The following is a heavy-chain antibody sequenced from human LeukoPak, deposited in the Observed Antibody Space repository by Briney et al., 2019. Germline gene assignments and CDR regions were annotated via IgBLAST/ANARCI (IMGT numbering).Heavy chain of an antibody. Sequence: ASVKVSCKASGGTFSSYAISWVRQAPGQGLEWMGGIIPIFGTANYAQKFQGRVTITADKSTSTAYMELSSLRSEDTAVYYCASSTVTAYYYYYYYMDVWGKGTTVTVSS. V-gene: IGHV1-69*06. D-gene: IGHD4-17*01. CDR3: ASSTVTAYYYYYYYMDV. CDR2: IIPIFGTA. CDR1: GGTFSSYA. J-gene: IGHJ6*03.